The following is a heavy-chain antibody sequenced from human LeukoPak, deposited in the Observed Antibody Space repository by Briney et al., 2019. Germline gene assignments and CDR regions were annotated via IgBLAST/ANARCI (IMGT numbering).Heavy chain of an antibody. Sequence: GGTLRLSCAASGFTFSSYAMSWGRQTPGRGLELVSAISGSAGSTYYEDSVKGRLTISSDYSKNTLILQMNSLSAEAAAVDYCSKDGRPMITYYFDYWGQGTLVTVSS. J-gene: IGHJ4*02. CDR3: SKDGRPMITYYFDY. V-gene: IGHV3-23*01. D-gene: IGHD3-16*01. CDR1: GFTFSSYA. CDR2: ISGSAGST.